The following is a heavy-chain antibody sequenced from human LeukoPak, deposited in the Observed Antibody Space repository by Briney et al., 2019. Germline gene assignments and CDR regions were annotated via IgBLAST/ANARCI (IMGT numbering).Heavy chain of an antibody. Sequence: GGSLRLSCPASGFTFSSYAMSWVRQAPGKGMEWVSAISGSGGSTYYADSVKGRFTISRDNSKNTLYLQMNSLRAEDTAVYYCAKDPSYYYDSSGYYRNWGQGTLVTVSS. D-gene: IGHD3-22*01. V-gene: IGHV3-23*01. J-gene: IGHJ4*02. CDR3: AKDPSYYYDSSGYYRN. CDR1: GFTFSSYA. CDR2: ISGSGGST.